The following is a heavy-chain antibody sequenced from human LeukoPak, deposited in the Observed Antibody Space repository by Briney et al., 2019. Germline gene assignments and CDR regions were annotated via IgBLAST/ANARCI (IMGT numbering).Heavy chain of an antibody. V-gene: IGHV3-23*01. CDR1: GFTFSNSA. CDR3: AIDGGY. Sequence: GGSLRLSCAASGFTFSNSALRWVRQAPGKGLEWVSAISGRGGITYYADSVEGRFTISRDNSRNTLYLQMTNLRAEDTAVYYCAIDGGYWGQGTLVTVYS. J-gene: IGHJ4*02. CDR2: ISGRGGIT. D-gene: IGHD3-3*01.